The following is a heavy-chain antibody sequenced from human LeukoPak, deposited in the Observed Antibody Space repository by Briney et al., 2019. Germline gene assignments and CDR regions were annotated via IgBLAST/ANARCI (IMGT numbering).Heavy chain of an antibody. CDR2: MNPNSGNT. CDR3: ARALVVVPAAIFYMDV. D-gene: IGHD2-2*01. J-gene: IGHJ6*03. CDR1: GYTFTSYD. V-gene: IGHV1-8*01. Sequence: ASVKVSCKASGYTFTSYDINWVRQATGQGLEWMGWMNPNSGNTGYAQKFQGRVTMTRNTSISTAYMELSSLRSEDTAVYYCARALVVVPAAIFYMDVWGKGTTVTVSS.